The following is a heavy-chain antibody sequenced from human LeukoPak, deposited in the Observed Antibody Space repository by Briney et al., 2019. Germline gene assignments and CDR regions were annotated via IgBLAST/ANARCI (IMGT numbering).Heavy chain of an antibody. D-gene: IGHD6-19*01. CDR3: ARLLAVAGNAADY. CDR1: GGSISSYY. V-gene: IGHV4-59*08. J-gene: IGHJ4*02. Sequence: SETLSLTCTVSGGSISSYYWSWIRQPPGKGLEWIGYIYYSGSTSYNPSLKSRVTISVDTSKNQFSLKLSSVTAADTAVYYCARLLAVAGNAADYWGQGTLVTVSS. CDR2: IYYSGST.